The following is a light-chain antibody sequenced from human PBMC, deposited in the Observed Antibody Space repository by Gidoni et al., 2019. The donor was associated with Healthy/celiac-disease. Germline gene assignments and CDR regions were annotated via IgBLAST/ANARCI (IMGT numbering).Light chain of an antibody. CDR2: GTS. Sequence: EIVMTQSPATLSVSPGERATLSCRASQSVSSNLAWYQHKSGQAPRLLIYGTSTRATGIPARFSGSGSGTEFTLTISSLQSEDFAVYYCQQHNNWPALTFGGXTKVEI. CDR3: QQHNNWPALT. V-gene: IGKV3-15*01. CDR1: QSVSSN. J-gene: IGKJ4*01.